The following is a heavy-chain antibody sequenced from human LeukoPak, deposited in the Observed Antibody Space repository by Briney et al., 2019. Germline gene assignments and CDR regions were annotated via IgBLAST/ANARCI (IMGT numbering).Heavy chain of an antibody. CDR1: GFTFTSSA. J-gene: IGHJ3*02. CDR2: IVVGSGNT. CDR3: ASTPQYYDFWSGYYSAFDI. Sequence: TSVKVSCKASGFTFTSSAVQWVRQARGQRLEWIGWIVVGSGNTNYAQKFQERVTITRDMSTSTAYMELSSLRSEDTAVYYCASTPQYYDFWSGYYSAFDIWGQGTMVTVSS. V-gene: IGHV1-58*01. D-gene: IGHD3-3*01.